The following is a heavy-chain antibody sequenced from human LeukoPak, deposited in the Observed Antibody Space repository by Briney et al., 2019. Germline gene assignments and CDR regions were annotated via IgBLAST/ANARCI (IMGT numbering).Heavy chain of an antibody. J-gene: IGHJ4*02. Sequence: PSETLSLTCTVSGGSIGSGSYYWRWIRQPAGKGLEWIGRIYTSGSTNYNPSLKSRVTISVDTSKNQFSLKLSSVTAADTAVYYCARFPYWGQGTLVTVSS. CDR2: IYTSGST. CDR3: ARFPY. CDR1: GGSIGSGSYY. V-gene: IGHV4-61*02.